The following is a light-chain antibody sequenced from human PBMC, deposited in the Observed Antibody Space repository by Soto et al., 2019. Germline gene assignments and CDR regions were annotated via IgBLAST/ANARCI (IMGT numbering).Light chain of an antibody. CDR1: SSVVGSYNL. J-gene: IGLJ1*01. CDR2: EGS. Sequence: QSVLTQPASVSGSPGQSITISCTGTSSVVGSYNLVSWYQQHPGKAPKLTIYEGSKQPSGVSNRFSGSKSGNTASLTISGLQAEDEADYYCCSSAGSSTYVFGTGTKVTVL. V-gene: IGLV2-23*01. CDR3: CSSAGSSTYV.